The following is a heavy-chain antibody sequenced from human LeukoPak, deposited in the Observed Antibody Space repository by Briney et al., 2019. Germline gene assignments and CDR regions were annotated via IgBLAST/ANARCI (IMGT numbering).Heavy chain of an antibody. V-gene: IGHV4-59*01. CDR3: ARDGGLNDFWSGYYSL. D-gene: IGHD3-3*01. Sequence: SETLSLTCTVSGGSISSYYWSWIRQPPGKGLEWIGYIYYSGSTNYNPSLKSRVTISVDTSKNQFSLKLSSVTAADTAVYYCARDGGLNDFWSGYYSLWGQGTMVTVSS. CDR1: GGSISSYY. J-gene: IGHJ3*01. CDR2: IYYSGST.